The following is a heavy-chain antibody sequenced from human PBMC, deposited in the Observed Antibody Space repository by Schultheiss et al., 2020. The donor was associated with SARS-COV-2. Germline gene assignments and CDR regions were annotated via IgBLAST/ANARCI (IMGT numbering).Heavy chain of an antibody. CDR3: AKVYNWNDSPKGAFDI. CDR1: GFTFSSYG. CDR2: IRYDGSNK. V-gene: IGHV3-30*02. Sequence: GESLKISCAASGFTFSSYGMHWVRQAPGKGLEWVAFIRYDGSNKYYADSVKGRFTISRDNSKNTLYLQMNSLRAEDTAVYYCAKVYNWNDSPKGAFDIWGQGTMVTGSS. D-gene: IGHD1-1*01. J-gene: IGHJ3*02.